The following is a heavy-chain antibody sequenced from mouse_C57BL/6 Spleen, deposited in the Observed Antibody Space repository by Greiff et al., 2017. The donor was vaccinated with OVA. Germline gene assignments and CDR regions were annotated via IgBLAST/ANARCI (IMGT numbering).Heavy chain of an antibody. CDR2: IYPGDGDT. CDR3: ADWDYYAMDY. Sequence: VKLQESGPELVKPGASVKISCKASGYAFSSSWMNWVKQRPGKGLEWIGRIYPGDGDTNYNGKFKGKATLTADKSSSTAYMQLSSLTSEDSAVYFCADWDYYAMDYWGQGTSVTVSS. CDR1: GYAFSSSW. D-gene: IGHD4-1*01. J-gene: IGHJ4*01. V-gene: IGHV1-82*01.